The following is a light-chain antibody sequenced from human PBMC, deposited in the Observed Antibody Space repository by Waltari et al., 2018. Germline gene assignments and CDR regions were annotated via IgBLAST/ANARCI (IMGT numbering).Light chain of an antibody. CDR2: GAS. J-gene: IGKJ1*01. CDR1: QSIGRY. Sequence: EVVLTQSPGTLSLSPGETATLSCRASQSIGRYLVWYQQKSGQAPRLLFYGASTRATGIPDRFSGSGSGTDFSLTISRLEAEDFAVYYCQNHERLPATFGQGTKVEMK. CDR3: QNHERLPAT. V-gene: IGKV3-20*01.